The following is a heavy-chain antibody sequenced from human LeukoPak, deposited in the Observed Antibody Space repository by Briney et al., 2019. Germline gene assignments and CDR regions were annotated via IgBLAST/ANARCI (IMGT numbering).Heavy chain of an antibody. D-gene: IGHD3-10*01. CDR1: GFTVRSNY. V-gene: IGHV3-53*01. Sequence: GGSLRLSCVASGFTVRSNYMSWVRQAPGKGLEWVSVFYSGGSTYYADSVKGRSTISRDNSKKTLYLQMNSLRAEDTAVYYCAKFGLAGSGRYHDAFDIWGQGTMVTVSS. CDR3: AKFGLAGSGRYHDAFDI. J-gene: IGHJ3*02. CDR2: FYSGGST.